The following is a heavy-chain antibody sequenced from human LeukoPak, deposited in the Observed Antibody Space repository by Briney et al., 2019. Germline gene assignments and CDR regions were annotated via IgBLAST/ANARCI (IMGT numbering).Heavy chain of an antibody. D-gene: IGHD6-13*01. J-gene: IGHJ4*02. CDR1: GGSISSYY. CDR2: IYYSGSA. Sequence: SETLSLTCTVSGGSISSYYWSWIRQPPGKGLEWIGYIYYSGSANYNPSLKSRVTISVDTSKNQFSLKLSSVTAADTAVYYCARGAIAAADTPHFDYWGQGTLVTVSS. CDR3: ARGAIAAADTPHFDY. V-gene: IGHV4-59*01.